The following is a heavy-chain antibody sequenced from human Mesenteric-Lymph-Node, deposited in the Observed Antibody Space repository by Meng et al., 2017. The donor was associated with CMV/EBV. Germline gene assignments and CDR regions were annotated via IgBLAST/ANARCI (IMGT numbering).Heavy chain of an antibody. CDR1: GFSFSSYW. Sequence: GGSLRLSCAASGFSFSSYWMAWVRQTPGKGLEWVAVTLYDGSDEYYADSVKGRFTISRDNSKNTLYLQMNSLRAEDTAVYYCARGGYCSSTSCYRQYWFDPWGQGTLVTVSS. D-gene: IGHD2-2*02. CDR3: ARGGYCSSTSCYRQYWFDP. CDR2: TLYDGSDE. J-gene: IGHJ5*02. V-gene: IGHV3-30*03.